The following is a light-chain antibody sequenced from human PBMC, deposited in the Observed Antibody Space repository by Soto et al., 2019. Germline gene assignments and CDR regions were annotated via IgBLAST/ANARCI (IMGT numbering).Light chain of an antibody. CDR2: GNR. Sequence: QSVLTQPPSVSGAPGQRVTLSCTGNTSNLGAGYDVHWYQQLPGAAPKLVIFGNRNRPSGVPERFSGSKSGTSASLAITGLQAEDEADYYCQSYDSSLSALYVFGTGTKLTVL. CDR1: TSNLGAGYD. V-gene: IGLV1-40*01. J-gene: IGLJ1*01. CDR3: QSYDSSLSALYV.